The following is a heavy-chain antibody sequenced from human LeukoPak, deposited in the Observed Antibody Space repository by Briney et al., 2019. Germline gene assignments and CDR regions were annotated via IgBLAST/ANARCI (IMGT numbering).Heavy chain of an antibody. CDR3: AGGGDGQPVFFDY. J-gene: IGHJ4*02. Sequence: PSETLSLTCTVSAGSISSSSYYWGWIRQPPGKGLEWIGSIYYSGSTYYNPSLKSRVTISVDTSKNQFSLKLSSVTAADTAVYYCAGGGDGQPVFFDYWGQGTLVTVSS. CDR2: IYYSGST. CDR1: AGSISSSSYY. V-gene: IGHV4-39*07. D-gene: IGHD1-14*01.